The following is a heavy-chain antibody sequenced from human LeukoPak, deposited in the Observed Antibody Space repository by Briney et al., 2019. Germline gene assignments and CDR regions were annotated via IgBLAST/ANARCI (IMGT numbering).Heavy chain of an antibody. J-gene: IGHJ4*02. V-gene: IGHV4-59*01. D-gene: IGHD3-10*01. Sequence: PSETLSLTCTVYGGSISSSYWGWIRQPPGKGLEWKGYIYYSGSTNYNPSLKSRVTISVDTSKNQFSLKLSSVTAADTAVYYCAREVYYCSGSYFDYWGQGTLVTVSS. CDR3: AREVYYCSGSYFDY. CDR1: GGSISSSY. CDR2: IYYSGST.